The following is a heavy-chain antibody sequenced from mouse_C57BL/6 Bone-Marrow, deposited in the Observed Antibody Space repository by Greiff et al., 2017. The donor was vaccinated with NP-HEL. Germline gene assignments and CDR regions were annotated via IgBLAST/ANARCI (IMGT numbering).Heavy chain of an antibody. CDR1: GFTFSNYW. J-gene: IGHJ4*01. V-gene: IGHV6-3*01. CDR2: IRLKSDNYAT. CDR3: TSSYAMDY. D-gene: IGHD1-1*01. Sequence: EVKVEESGGGLVQPGGSMKLSCVASGFTFSNYWMNWVRQSPEKGLEWVAQIRLKSDNYATHYAESVKGRFTISRDDSKRSVYLKMNNLRAEDTGIYYCTSSYAMDYWGQGTSVTVSS.